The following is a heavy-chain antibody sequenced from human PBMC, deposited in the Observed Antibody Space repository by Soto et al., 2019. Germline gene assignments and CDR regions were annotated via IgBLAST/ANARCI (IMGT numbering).Heavy chain of an antibody. J-gene: IGHJ6*02. Sequence: PGESLKISCKGSGYSFTSYWISWVRQMPGKGLEWMGRIDPSDSYTNYSPSFQGHVTISADKSISTAYLRWSSLKASDTAMYYCARLYGDYHYYYYGMDVWGQGTTVTVSS. CDR2: IDPSDSYT. CDR1: GYSFTSYW. V-gene: IGHV5-10-1*01. D-gene: IGHD4-17*01. CDR3: ARLYGDYHYYYYGMDV.